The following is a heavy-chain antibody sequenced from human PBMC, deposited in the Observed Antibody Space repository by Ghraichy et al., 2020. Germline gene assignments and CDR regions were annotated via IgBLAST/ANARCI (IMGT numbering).Heavy chain of an antibody. V-gene: IGHV4-59*08. CDR1: GGSISSYY. Sequence: ESLNISCTVSGGSISSYYWSWIRQPPGKGLEWIGYIYYSGSTNYNPSLKSRVTISVDTSKNQFSLKLSSVTAADTAVYYCARLRITMVRGVINWFDPWGQGTLVTVSS. CDR2: IYYSGST. J-gene: IGHJ5*02. D-gene: IGHD3-10*01. CDR3: ARLRITMVRGVINWFDP.